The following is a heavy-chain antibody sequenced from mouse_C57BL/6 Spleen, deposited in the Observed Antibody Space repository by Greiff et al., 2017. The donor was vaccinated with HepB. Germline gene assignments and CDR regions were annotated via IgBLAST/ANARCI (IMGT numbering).Heavy chain of an antibody. J-gene: IGHJ2*01. CDR2: ISYSGST. CDR1: GYSITSGYG. Sequence: DVQLQESGPGLVKPSQSLSLTCTVTGYSITSGYGWNWIRQFPGNKLEWMGYISYSGSTNYNPSLQSRFSITRDTSKNQFFLQLNSETTEDTATYYCARTARIKYWSQGTTLTVSS. V-gene: IGHV3-2*02. D-gene: IGHD1-2*01. CDR3: ARTARIKY.